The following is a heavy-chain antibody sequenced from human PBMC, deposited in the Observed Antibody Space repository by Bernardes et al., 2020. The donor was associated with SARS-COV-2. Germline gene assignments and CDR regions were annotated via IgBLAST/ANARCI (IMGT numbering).Heavy chain of an antibody. D-gene: IGHD6-13*01. CDR1: GGSVSSVSYY. CDR2: IYYSGST. CDR3: AKTAAGTLDAFDI. V-gene: IGHV4-61*01. Sequence: SETLSLTCTVSGGSVSSVSYYWSWLRQPPGKGLEWIGYIYYSGSTNYNPSLKSRVTISVDTSKNQFSLKLSSVTAADTAVYYCAKTAAGTLDAFDIWGQGTMVTVSS. J-gene: IGHJ3*02.